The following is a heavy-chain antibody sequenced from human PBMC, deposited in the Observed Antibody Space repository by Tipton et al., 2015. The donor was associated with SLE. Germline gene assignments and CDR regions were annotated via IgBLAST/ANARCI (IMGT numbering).Heavy chain of an antibody. V-gene: IGHV4-4*02. CDR2: IYHRGTT. J-gene: IGHJ4*02. CDR1: GDSVSSNYW. D-gene: IGHD3-22*01. Sequence: TLSLTCAVSGDSVSSNYWWSWVRQSPGKGLEWIGEIYHRGTTNYNPSLNSRGTISLDKSRNQFSLKLNSVTAADTAVYYCARDEYRYDATGYHLLGHFDFWGQGTLVTVSS. CDR3: ARDEYRYDATGYHLLGHFDF.